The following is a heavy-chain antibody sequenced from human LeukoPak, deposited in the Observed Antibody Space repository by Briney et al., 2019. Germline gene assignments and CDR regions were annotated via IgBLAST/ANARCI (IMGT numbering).Heavy chain of an antibody. CDR1: GGPISSGDYY. J-gene: IGHJ6*03. CDR2: IYYSGST. Sequence: PSQTLSLTCTVSGGPISSGDYYWSWIRQPPGKGLEWIGYIYYSGSTYYNPSLKSRVTISVDTSKNQFSLKLSSVTAADTAVYYCARYSVVVVPAAITSNYYYYYYMDFWGKGTTVTVSS. D-gene: IGHD2-2*02. CDR3: ARYSVVVVPAAITSNYYYYYYMDF. V-gene: IGHV4-30-4*08.